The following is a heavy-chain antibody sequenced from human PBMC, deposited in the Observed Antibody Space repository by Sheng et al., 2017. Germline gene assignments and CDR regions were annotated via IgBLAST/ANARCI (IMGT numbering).Heavy chain of an antibody. D-gene: IGHD3-10*01. CDR3: ARGWVGWFGETKYYYYGMDV. Sequence: QVQLQESGPGLVKPSETLSLTCTVSGGSISSYYWSWIRQPAGKGLEWIGRIYTSGSTNYNPSLKSRVTMSVDTSKNQFSLKLSSVTAADTAVYYCARGWVGWFGETKYYYYGMDVWGQGTTGHRSP. J-gene: IGHJ6*02. CDR1: GGSISSYY. CDR2: IYTSGST. V-gene: IGHV4-4*07.